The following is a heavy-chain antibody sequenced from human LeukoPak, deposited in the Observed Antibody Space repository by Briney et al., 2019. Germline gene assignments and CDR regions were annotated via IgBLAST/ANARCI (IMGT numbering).Heavy chain of an antibody. CDR1: GFTFRSYS. CDR2: ISSSSTYI. Sequence: PGGSLRLSCAASGFTFRSYSLNWVRQAPGKGLEWVSSISSSSTYISYADSLKGRFTISRDNAKNSLYLEMNSLGAEDTAVYYCARFGGTGYYMDVWGKGTTVTVSS. D-gene: IGHD2-15*01. J-gene: IGHJ6*03. CDR3: ARFGGTGYYMDV. V-gene: IGHV3-21*01.